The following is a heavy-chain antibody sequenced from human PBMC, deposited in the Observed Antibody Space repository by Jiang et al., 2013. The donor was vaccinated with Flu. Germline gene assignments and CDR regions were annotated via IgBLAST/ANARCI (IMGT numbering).Heavy chain of an antibody. J-gene: IGHJ4*02. Sequence: LSCAASGFTFSSYGMHWVRQAPGKGLEWVAVIWYDGSNKYYADSVKGRFTISRDNSKNTLYLQMNSLRAEDTAVYYCARDLISHEGSSGYYYELGYWGQGTLVTVSS. CDR2: IWYDGSNK. CDR3: ARDLISHEGSSGYYYELGY. V-gene: IGHV3-33*01. CDR1: GFTFSSYG. D-gene: IGHD3-22*01.